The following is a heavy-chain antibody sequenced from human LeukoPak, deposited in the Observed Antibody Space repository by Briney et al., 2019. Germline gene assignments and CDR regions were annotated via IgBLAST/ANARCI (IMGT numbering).Heavy chain of an antibody. J-gene: IGHJ4*02. CDR3: ARENYGDYAVAY. D-gene: IGHD4-17*01. CDR1: GGTFSSYA. V-gene: IGHV1-69*05. CDR2: IIPIFGTA. Sequence: ASVKVSCKASGGTFSSYAISWVRQAPGQGLEWMGRIIPIFGTANYAQKFQGRVTITTDESTSTAYMELSSLRSEDTAVYYCARENYGDYAVAYWGQGTLVTVSS.